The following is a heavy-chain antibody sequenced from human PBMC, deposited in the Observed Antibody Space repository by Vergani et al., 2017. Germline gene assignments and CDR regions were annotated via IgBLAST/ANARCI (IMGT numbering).Heavy chain of an antibody. Sequence: EVQLVQSGAEVKKPGESLKISCEGSGYTFTDYWVGWVRQKPGKGLEWMGVVYARDSITRYSLSFEGQVTISADKSINTAYLEWDSLRASDSAMYYCVRAWDGGHALGGWFDPWGQGTLVTVSS. CDR2: VYARDSIT. CDR3: VRAWDGGHALGGWFDP. J-gene: IGHJ5*02. D-gene: IGHD1-26*01. V-gene: IGHV5-51*01. CDR1: GYTFTDYW.